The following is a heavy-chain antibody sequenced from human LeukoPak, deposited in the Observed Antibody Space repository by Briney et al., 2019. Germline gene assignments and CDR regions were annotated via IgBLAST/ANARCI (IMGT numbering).Heavy chain of an antibody. CDR2: ISPNSGGT. Sequence: GASVNGSCKASGYSFTGYDIQWVRQAPGQGLEWMGWISPNSGGTNYAQKFQGRVTMTRDTSISTAYMELSRLRSDDTAIYYSARDSSEGYLDYWGQGTLVTVSS. CDR3: ARDSSEGYLDY. D-gene: IGHD1-26*01. J-gene: IGHJ4*02. V-gene: IGHV1-2*02. CDR1: GYSFTGYD.